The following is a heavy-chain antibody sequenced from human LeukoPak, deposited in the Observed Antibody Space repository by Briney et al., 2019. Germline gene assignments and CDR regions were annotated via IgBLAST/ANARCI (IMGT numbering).Heavy chain of an antibody. J-gene: IGHJ4*02. CDR1: GYSFTTSY. CDR3: ARDMGDSTSPYFDY. V-gene: IGHV1-2*04. CDR2: INPRSGGT. D-gene: IGHD6-6*01. Sequence: APVKVSCKASGYSFTTSYVHWVRQAPGQGLEWMGWINPRSGGTDYAQKFQGWVNITRDTSISTVYLELSSLKSDDTAVYYCARDMGDSTSPYFDYWGQGSLVTVSS.